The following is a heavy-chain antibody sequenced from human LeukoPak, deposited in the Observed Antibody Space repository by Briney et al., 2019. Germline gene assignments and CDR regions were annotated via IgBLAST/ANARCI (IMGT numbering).Heavy chain of an antibody. CDR2: IFPKTGAT. V-gene: IGHV1-2*02. Sequence: ASVKVSCKASGYTFTDYHIYWLRQAPGQGLEWMAWIFPKTGATTYAREFQGRITLTSDTSIRTAYMDLRALTSDDTAVYFCARTGVGSGLTYWGQGTQVTVSP. D-gene: IGHD3-22*01. CDR3: ARTGVGSGLTY. J-gene: IGHJ4*02. CDR1: GYTFTDYH.